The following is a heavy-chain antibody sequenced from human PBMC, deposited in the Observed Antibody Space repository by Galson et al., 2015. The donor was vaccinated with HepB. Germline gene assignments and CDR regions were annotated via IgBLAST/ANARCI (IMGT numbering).Heavy chain of an antibody. J-gene: IGHJ3*01. D-gene: IGHD6-13*01. CDR1: GFTFSTYA. Sequence: SLRLSCAASGFTFSTYAMHWVRQAPGRGLDWVGVIAYDSREKYFADSVKGRLTISRDNSESTLYLQMNSLRPEDTAVYYCARAIRMPGTPENGFDVWGHGTMVTVSS. CDR2: IAYDSREK. V-gene: IGHV3-30*04. CDR3: ARAIRMPGTPENGFDV.